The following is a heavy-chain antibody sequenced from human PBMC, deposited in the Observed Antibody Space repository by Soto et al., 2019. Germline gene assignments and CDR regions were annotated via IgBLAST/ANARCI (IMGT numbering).Heavy chain of an antibody. D-gene: IGHD3-22*01. J-gene: IGHJ4*02. V-gene: IGHV1-18*01. CDR1: GYTFTSYG. CDR3: ARDVYYYDSSGYHHFDY. CDR2: ISAYNGNT. Sequence: ASVKVSCKASGYTFTSYGISWVRQAPGQGLEWMGWISAYNGNTNYAQKLQGRVTMTTDTSTSTAYMELRSLRSDDTAMYYCARDVYYYDSSGYHHFDYWGQGTLVTVSS.